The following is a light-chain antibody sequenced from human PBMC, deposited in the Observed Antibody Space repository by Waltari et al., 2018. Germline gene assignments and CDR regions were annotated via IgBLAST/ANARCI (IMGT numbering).Light chain of an antibody. CDR1: QSVLYSSHNKNY. J-gene: IGKJ1*01. CDR2: WAS. V-gene: IGKV4-1*01. CDR3: QQYYATPRT. Sequence: DFVMTQSPDSLAVSLGERATINCKSSQSVLYSSHNKNYLAWYQQKPGPPPMLLFSWASTRESGVPYRFSGSGSGTDFTLTISSLQAEDVAVYYCQQYYATPRTFGQGTKVEIK.